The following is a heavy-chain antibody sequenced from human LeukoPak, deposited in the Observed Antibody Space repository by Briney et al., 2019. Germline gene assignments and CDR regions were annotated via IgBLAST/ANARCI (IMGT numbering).Heavy chain of an antibody. CDR2: IYYSGST. D-gene: IGHD3-10*01. CDR3: ASLWVGELSPYYFDY. V-gene: IGHV4-4*02. Sequence: SETLSLTCTVSGGSFSSSNWWSWVGQPPGKGLEWFGEIYYSGSTNYNPSLKSRVTISVDKSKNQFSLKLSSVTAADTAVYYCASLWVGELSPYYFDYWGQGTLVTVSS. J-gene: IGHJ4*02. CDR1: GGSFSSSNW.